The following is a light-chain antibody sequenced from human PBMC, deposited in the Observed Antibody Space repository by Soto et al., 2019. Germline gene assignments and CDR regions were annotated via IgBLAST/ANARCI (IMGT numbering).Light chain of an antibody. V-gene: IGKV1-5*01. J-gene: IGKJ2*01. CDR2: DVS. CDR1: QSVSSW. Sequence: DLQMTQSPSTLSASAGDRVTITCRASQSVSSWLAWYQQKPGKAPNLLIYDVSSLQSGAPSRFSGSGSETEFTLTISSLQPDDFATYYCQQYNSYPVTFGQGTKLEIK. CDR3: QQYNSYPVT.